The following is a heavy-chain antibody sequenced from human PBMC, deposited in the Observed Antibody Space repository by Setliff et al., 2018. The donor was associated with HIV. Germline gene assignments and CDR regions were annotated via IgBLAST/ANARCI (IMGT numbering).Heavy chain of an antibody. D-gene: IGHD2-2*01. CDR1: GGSLSYYY. CDR3: ARGRDCDSTNCLLRYYYNYGLDV. V-gene: IGHV4-34*01. CDR2: VFDSGSV. J-gene: IGHJ6*02. Sequence: SSETLSLTCSIYGGSLSYYYWSWLRQSPGKGLEWIGEVFDSGSVNYNPSLKSRVTISVDTSKKEFSLKLASVTAADTAVYFCARGRDCDSTNCLLRYYYNYGLDVWGQGTTVTVS.